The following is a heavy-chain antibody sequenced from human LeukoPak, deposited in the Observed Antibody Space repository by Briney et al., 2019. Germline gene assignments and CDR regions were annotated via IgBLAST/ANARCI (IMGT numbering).Heavy chain of an antibody. J-gene: IGHJ2*01. V-gene: IGHV3-9*03. CDR1: GFTFDDYA. Sequence: GGSLRLSCAASGFTFDDYAMHWVRQAPGKGLEWVSGISWNSGSIGYADSVKGRFTISRDNAKNSLYLQMNSLRAEDMAFYYCAKASPNWYFDLWGRGTLVTVSS. CDR2: ISWNSGSI. CDR3: AKASPNWYFDL.